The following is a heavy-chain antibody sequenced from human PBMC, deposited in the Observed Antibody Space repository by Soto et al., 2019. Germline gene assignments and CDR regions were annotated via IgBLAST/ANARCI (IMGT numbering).Heavy chain of an antibody. D-gene: IGHD6-19*01. V-gene: IGHV3-30*18. Sequence: QVQLVESGGGVVQPGRSLRLSCAASGFTFSSYSMHWVRQAPGKGLEWVAVISYDGSNKYYADSVKGRFTISRDNSKNTLYLQMNSLRAEDTAVYYCAKDIIAVAGTADYWGQGTLVTVSS. J-gene: IGHJ4*02. CDR2: ISYDGSNK. CDR1: GFTFSSYS. CDR3: AKDIIAVAGTADY.